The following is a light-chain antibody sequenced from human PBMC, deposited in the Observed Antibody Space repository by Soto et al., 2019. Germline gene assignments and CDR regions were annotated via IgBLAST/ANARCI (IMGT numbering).Light chain of an antibody. V-gene: IGKV3D-7*01. CDR1: QSVSSSY. J-gene: IGKJ2*01. Sequence: PGERVTLSCRASQSVSSSYLTWYQQKPGQAPRLLIYGASTRATSIPARFSGSGSGTDFTLTISSLQPEDFAVYYCQQDYNLPPYTFGQGNKLEIK. CDR3: QQDYNLPPYT. CDR2: GAS.